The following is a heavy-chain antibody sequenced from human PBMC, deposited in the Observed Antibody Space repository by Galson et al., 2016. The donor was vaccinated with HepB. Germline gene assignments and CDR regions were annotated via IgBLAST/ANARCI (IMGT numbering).Heavy chain of an antibody. D-gene: IGHD5-12*01. J-gene: IGHJ4*02. CDR2: IGGSGGGT. CDR3: AKDKWRGYHDY. V-gene: IGHV3-23*01. CDR1: GLTFSIYA. Sequence: SLRLSCAASGLTFSIYAISWVRQAPGQGLEWVSSIGGSGGGTYYADSVKGRVTISRDDSKNTLYLQMNSLRAEDTALYYCAKDKWRGYHDYWGQGTLVTVAS.